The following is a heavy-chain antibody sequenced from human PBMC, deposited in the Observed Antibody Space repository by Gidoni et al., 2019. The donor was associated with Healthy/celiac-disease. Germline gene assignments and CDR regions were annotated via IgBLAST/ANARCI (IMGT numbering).Heavy chain of an antibody. Sequence: QVQLQESGSGLVKPSETLSLTCTVSGYSISSGYYWGWIRQPPGKGLEWIGSIYHSGSTYYNPSLKSRVTISVDTSKNQFSLKLSSVTAADTAVYYCASHPTIYDAFDIWGQGTMVTVSS. J-gene: IGHJ3*02. CDR3: ASHPTIYDAFDI. V-gene: IGHV4-38-2*02. D-gene: IGHD2-2*01. CDR2: IYHSGST. CDR1: GYSISSGYY.